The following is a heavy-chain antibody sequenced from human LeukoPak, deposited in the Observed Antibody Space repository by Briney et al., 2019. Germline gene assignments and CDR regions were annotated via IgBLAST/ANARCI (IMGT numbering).Heavy chain of an antibody. CDR1: GISFSSYS. CDR3: VKDVHSGVGY. Sequence: PGGSLRLSCSFSGISFSSYSMHWVRQAPGKGLEYASAIGRNGDGAYYADSVKGRFTISRDNSKNTLYLQMSSLRVEDTAVYYCVKDVHSGVGYWGQGTLVTVSS. CDR2: IGRNGDGA. J-gene: IGHJ4*02. V-gene: IGHV3-64D*09. D-gene: IGHD1-26*01.